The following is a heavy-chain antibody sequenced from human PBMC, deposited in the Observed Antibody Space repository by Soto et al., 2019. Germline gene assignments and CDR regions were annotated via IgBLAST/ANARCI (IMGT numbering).Heavy chain of an antibody. J-gene: IGHJ6*02. CDR2: ISYDGSNK. Sequence: QVQLVESGGGVVQHGRSLRLSCAASGFTFSSYGMHWVRQAPGKGLEWVEVISYDGSNKYYADSVKGRFTISRDNSKNALYLATNSLRAEDTAVYYCAKDLLGPGRAYGMDVWGQGTMVTVSS. D-gene: IGHD7-27*01. CDR3: AKDLLGPGRAYGMDV. V-gene: IGHV3-30*18. CDR1: GFTFSSYG.